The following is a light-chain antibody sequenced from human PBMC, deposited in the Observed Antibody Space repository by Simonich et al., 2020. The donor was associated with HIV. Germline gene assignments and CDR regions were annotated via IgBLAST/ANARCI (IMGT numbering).Light chain of an antibody. Sequence: QSALTQPRSVSGSPGQSVTISCTGTSSDVGGYNYVSWYQQHPGKAPKLMIYDVSKRPAGVPDRFSGSKSRNTASLTISGLHAEDEADYYCCSYAGSFVVFGGGTKLTVL. J-gene: IGLJ2*01. CDR3: CSYAGSFVV. CDR2: DVS. V-gene: IGLV2-11*01. CDR1: SSDVGGYNY.